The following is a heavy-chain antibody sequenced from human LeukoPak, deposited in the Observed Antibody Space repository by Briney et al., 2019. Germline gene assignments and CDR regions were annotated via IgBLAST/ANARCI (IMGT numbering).Heavy chain of an antibody. D-gene: IGHD4-17*01. CDR1: GFTFDDYA. Sequence: PGGSLRLSCAASGFTFDDYAMHWVRQAPGKGLEWVSGISWNSGSIGYADSVKGRFTISRDNAKNSLYLQMNSLRAEDTALYYCAKDISQRGAHGDYSFDYWGQGTLVTVSS. J-gene: IGHJ4*02. CDR3: AKDISQRGAHGDYSFDY. CDR2: ISWNSGSI. V-gene: IGHV3-9*01.